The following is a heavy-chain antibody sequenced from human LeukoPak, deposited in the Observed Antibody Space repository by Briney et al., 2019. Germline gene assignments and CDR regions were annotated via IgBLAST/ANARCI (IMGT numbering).Heavy chain of an antibody. V-gene: IGHV4-59*08. J-gene: IGHJ6*02. CDR2: LYYSGST. D-gene: IGHD6-13*01. Sequence: SETLSLTCTVSGGSISSYYWSWIRQPPGKGLEWIGYLYYSGSTNYNPSLKSRVTISVDTSKNQFSLKLSSVTAADTAVYYCARLPLAAAGRGYYYYYGMDVWGQGTTVTVSS. CDR1: GGSISSYY. CDR3: ARLPLAAAGRGYYYYYGMDV.